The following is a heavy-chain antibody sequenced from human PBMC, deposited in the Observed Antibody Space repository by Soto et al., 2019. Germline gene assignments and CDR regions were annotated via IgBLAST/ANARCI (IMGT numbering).Heavy chain of an antibody. CDR2: IYSGGST. CDR3: ARILYVNWYFDL. D-gene: IGHD3-16*01. V-gene: IGHV3-66*01. CDR1: GFTVSSNY. J-gene: IGHJ2*01. Sequence: EVQLVESGGGLVQPGGSLRLSCAASGFTVSSNYMSWVRQAPGKGLEWVSVIYSGGSTYYADSLKGRFTISRDNSKNTLYLQMNSLRAEDTAVYYCARILYVNWYFDLWGRGTLVTVSS.